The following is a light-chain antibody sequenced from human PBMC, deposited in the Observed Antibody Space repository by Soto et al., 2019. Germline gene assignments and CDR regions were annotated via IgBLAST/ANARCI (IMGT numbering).Light chain of an antibody. V-gene: IGKV3-20*01. CDR2: DAS. CDR1: QSVSSSY. CDR3: QQYGTSPLT. J-gene: IGKJ4*01. Sequence: EIVLTQSPGTLSLSPGERATLSCRASQSVSSSYLAWYQQKPGQAPRLLIYDASNRATGIPDRFSGSESGTDFTLTISRLEPEDFAVYYCQQYGTSPLTFGGGTKVEIK.